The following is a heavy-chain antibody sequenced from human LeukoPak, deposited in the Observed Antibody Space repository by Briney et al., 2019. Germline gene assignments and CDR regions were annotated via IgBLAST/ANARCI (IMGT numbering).Heavy chain of an antibody. J-gene: IGHJ4*01. CDR3: ARDRYFDL. V-gene: IGHV3-53*01. Sequence: GGSLRLSCAASGFTVSSTYMSWVRQAPGKGLEWVSLIYGAEGPYYADSVKGRFTISTDNSKNTLSLQMTSLRAEDTAMYYCARDRYFDLWGQGTLVTVSS. CDR2: IYGAEGP. CDR1: GFTVSSTY.